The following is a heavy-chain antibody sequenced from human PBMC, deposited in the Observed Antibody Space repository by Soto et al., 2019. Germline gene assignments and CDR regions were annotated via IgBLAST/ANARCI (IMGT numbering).Heavy chain of an antibody. CDR1: GGSISSSSYY. CDR2: IYYSGST. D-gene: IGHD2-15*01. V-gene: IGHV4-39*01. J-gene: IGHJ5*02. Sequence: SETLSLTCTVSGGSISSSSYYWGWIRQPPGKGLEWIGSIYYSGSTYYNPSLKSRVTISVDTSKNQFSLKLSSVTAADTAVYYCARRPGLPKVAAKNWFDPWGQGTLVTVSS. CDR3: ARRPGLPKVAAKNWFDP.